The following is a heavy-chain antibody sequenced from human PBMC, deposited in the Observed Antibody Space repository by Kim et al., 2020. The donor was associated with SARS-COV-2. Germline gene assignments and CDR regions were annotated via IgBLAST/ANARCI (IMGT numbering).Heavy chain of an antibody. V-gene: IGHV4-61*01. Sequence: SETLSLTCTVSGGSVSSGSYYWSWIRQPPGKGLEWIGYIYYSGSTNYNPSLKSRVTISVDTSKNQFSLKLSSVTAADTAVYYCARELYYDILTALGAFDPWGQGTLVTVSS. D-gene: IGHD3-9*01. CDR3: ARELYYDILTALGAFDP. CDR2: IYYSGST. CDR1: GGSVSSGSYY. J-gene: IGHJ5*02.